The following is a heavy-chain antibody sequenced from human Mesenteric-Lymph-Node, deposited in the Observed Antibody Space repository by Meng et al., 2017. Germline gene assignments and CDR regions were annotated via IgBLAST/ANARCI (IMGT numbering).Heavy chain of an antibody. CDR1: GYTLTTYA. CDR2: INTNTGNP. V-gene: IGHV7-4-1*04. CDR3: VRGDWFDP. J-gene: IGHJ5*02. Sequence: QGQRVQAGAEVKKPGAAGKVSCKASGYTLTTYAMNWVRQAPGQGLEWMGWINTNTGNPTYAQGFTGRFVFSLDTSVNMAYLQITSLKAEDTAVYYCVRGDWFDPWGQGTLVTVSS.